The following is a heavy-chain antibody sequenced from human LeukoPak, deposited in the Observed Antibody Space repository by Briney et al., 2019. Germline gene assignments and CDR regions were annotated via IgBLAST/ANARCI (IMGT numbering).Heavy chain of an antibody. Sequence: SETLSLTCTVSGGSISSSSYYWGWIRQPPGKGLEWIGSIYYSGSTYYNPSLKSRVTISVDTSKNQFSLKLSSVTAADTAVYCCARSGYSYGYGAFDIWGQGTMVTVSS. CDR2: IYYSGST. J-gene: IGHJ3*02. D-gene: IGHD5-18*01. V-gene: IGHV4-39*01. CDR1: GGSISSSSYY. CDR3: ARSGYSYGYGAFDI.